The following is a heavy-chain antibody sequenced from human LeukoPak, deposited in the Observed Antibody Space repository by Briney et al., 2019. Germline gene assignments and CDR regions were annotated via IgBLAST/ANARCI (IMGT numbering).Heavy chain of an antibody. J-gene: IGHJ4*02. V-gene: IGHV1-2*07. CDR3: ASLPYNWSHRPFDY. CDR1: GYTFTGYY. CDR2: INPNSGGT. Sequence: ASVKVSCKASGYTFTGYYMHWVRQAPGQGLEWMGWINPNSGGTNYAHNFQGRVTMTRDTSISTACMELSSLRSDDTAVYYCASLPYNWSHRPFDYWAREPWSPSPQ. D-gene: IGHD1-20*01.